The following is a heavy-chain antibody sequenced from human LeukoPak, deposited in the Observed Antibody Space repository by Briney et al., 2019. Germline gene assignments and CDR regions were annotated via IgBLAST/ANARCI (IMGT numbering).Heavy chain of an antibody. Sequence: PSETLSLTCTVSGGSISTYYWSWIRQPPGKGLEWIGEINHSGSTNYNPSLKSRVTISVDTSKNQFSLKLSSVTAADTAVYYCARGEWQWLAHPTQLDYWGQGTLVTVSS. V-gene: IGHV4-34*01. J-gene: IGHJ4*02. CDR2: INHSGST. D-gene: IGHD6-19*01. CDR1: GGSISTYY. CDR3: ARGEWQWLAHPTQLDY.